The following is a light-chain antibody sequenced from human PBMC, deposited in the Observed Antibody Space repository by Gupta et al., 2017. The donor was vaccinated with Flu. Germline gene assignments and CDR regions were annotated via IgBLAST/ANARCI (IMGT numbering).Light chain of an antibody. CDR3: QQVDNHSIT. J-gene: IGKJ4*01. V-gene: IGKV4-1*01. CDR2: WAS. CDR1: RSGSSYFNNQNY. Sequence: DIVMTQSPDSLAVSVGERATINCKSSRSGSSYFNNQNYVAWYQQKPGQPPKLLINWASARQSGVPERFSGSGSGTDFTLTISSLQAEDAAVYHCQQVDNHSITFGGGTKVEIK.